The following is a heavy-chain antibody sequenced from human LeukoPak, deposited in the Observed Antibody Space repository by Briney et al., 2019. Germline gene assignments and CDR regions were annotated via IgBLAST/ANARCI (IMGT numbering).Heavy chain of an antibody. D-gene: IGHD3-22*01. CDR2: INHSGST. CDR3: AKCARSSSGYYYKGLDYFDY. CDR1: GGSFSGYY. V-gene: IGHV4-34*01. J-gene: IGHJ4*02. Sequence: SETLSLTCAVYGGSFSGYYWSWIRQPPGKGLEWIGEINHSGSTNYNPSLKSRVTISVDTSKNQFSLKLSSVTAADTAVYYCAKCARSSSGYYYKGLDYFDYWGQGTLVTVSS.